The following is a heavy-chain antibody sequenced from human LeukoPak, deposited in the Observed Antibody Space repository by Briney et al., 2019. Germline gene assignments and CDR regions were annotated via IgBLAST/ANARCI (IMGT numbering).Heavy chain of an antibody. V-gene: IGHV1-46*01. CDR3: ARGILLSDVGAPHGSFDY. Sequence: ASVKVSCKASGYTFTSYYMHWVRQAPGQGLEWMGIINPSGGSASYAQKFHGRVTMTRDTSTSTVYMELSSLRSEDTAVYYCARGILLSDVGAPHGSFDYWGQGTLVTVSS. J-gene: IGHJ4*02. D-gene: IGHD1-26*01. CDR2: INPSGGSA. CDR1: GYTFTSYY.